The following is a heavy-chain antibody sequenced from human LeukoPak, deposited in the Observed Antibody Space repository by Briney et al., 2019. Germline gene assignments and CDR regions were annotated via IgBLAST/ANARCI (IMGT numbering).Heavy chain of an antibody. D-gene: IGHD3-10*01. CDR2: ISPNSETK. CDR1: GFTFTDYY. Sequence: GGSLRLSCTASGFTFTDYYMNWIRQAPGKGLEWISYISPNSETKCYADSVKGRFTISRDNAKNSLYLQMNSLTAEDTAVYFCARDIGFTVVRGAMLYFYAMDVWGQGTTVTISS. V-gene: IGHV3-11*01. CDR3: ARDIGFTVVRGAMLYFYAMDV. J-gene: IGHJ6*02.